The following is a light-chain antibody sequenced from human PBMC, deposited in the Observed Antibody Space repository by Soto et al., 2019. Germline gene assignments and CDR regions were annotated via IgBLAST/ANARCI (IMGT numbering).Light chain of an antibody. CDR1: SSDVGGYNY. CDR3: SSYTSSSTPYV. Sequence: QSVLTQPASVSGSPGQSITISCTGTSSDVGGYNYVSWYQQHPGKAPKLMIYDVSNRPSGVSNRFSGSKSGNTASLTISGLQAEDEADYYCSSYTSSSTPYVFGTGTNSPS. CDR2: DVS. V-gene: IGLV2-14*01. J-gene: IGLJ1*01.